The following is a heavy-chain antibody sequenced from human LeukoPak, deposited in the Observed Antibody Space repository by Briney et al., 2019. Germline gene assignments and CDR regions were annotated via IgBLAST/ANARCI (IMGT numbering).Heavy chain of an antibody. CDR3: ARFMVRKVIGRYFDYYYGMDV. Sequence: GESLKISCRGSDYSFTNYWIGWVRQMPGKGLEWMGIIYPDDSDTRYSPSSQGQVTISADRSNSTVYLQWRSLKASDTAMYYCARFMVRKVIGRYFDYYYGMDVWGQGTSVTVSS. CDR1: DYSFTNYW. D-gene: IGHD3-10*01. V-gene: IGHV5-51*01. CDR2: IYPDDSDT. J-gene: IGHJ6*02.